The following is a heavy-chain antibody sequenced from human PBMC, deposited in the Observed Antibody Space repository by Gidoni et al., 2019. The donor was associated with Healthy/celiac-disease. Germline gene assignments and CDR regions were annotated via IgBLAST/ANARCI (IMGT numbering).Heavy chain of an antibody. CDR2: IYYSGST. V-gene: IGHV4-39*02. D-gene: IGHD2-15*01. Sequence: QLQLQESGPGLVKPSETLSLTCTVSGGSISSSSYYWGWIRQPPGKGLGGIGSIYYSGSTYYNPSLKSRVTISVDTSKNHFSLKLSSVTAADTAVYYCARVSVMLVAATPATDYWGQGTLVTVSS. CDR3: ARVSVMLVAATPATDY. J-gene: IGHJ4*02. CDR1: GGSISSSSYY.